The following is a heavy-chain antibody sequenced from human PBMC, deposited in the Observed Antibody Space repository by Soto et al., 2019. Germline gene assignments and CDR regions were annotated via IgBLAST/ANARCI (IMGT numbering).Heavy chain of an antibody. CDR3: ARDSTLRFLEWLLPY. J-gene: IGHJ4*02. CDR2: ISYDGSNK. D-gene: IGHD3-3*01. CDR1: GFTFSSYA. V-gene: IGHV3-30-3*01. Sequence: QVQLVESGGGVVQPGRSLRLSCAASGFTFSSYAMHWVRQAPGKGLEWVALISYDGSNKYYADSVKGRFTISRDNSKNTLYLQMNSLRAEDTAVYYCARDSTLRFLEWLLPYWGQGTLVTVSS.